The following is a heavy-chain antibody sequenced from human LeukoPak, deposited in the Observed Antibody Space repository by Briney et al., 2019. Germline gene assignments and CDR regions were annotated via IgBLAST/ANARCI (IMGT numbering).Heavy chain of an antibody. J-gene: IGHJ6*03. CDR2: IRANGETT. CDR3: AKDSGPDPWFGELLGVYYMDV. V-gene: IGHV3-23*01. Sequence: GGSLRLSCAASGFTFTHYGMNWVRQAPGKGLEWVSGIRANGETTYYADSVRGRFTISRDNSRSMVWLQMNSLTAEDTAMYYCAKDSGPDPWFGELLGVYYMDVWGKGTTVTISS. CDR1: GFTFTHYG. D-gene: IGHD3-10*01.